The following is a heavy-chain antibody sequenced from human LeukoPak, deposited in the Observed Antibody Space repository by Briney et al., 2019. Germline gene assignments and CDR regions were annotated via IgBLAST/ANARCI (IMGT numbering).Heavy chain of an antibody. CDR2: IYHSGST. D-gene: IGHD2-21*01. CDR1: GESFSGYY. CDR3: ARDSEDEGSDYNFIFVH. Sequence: PSETLSLTCAVYGESFSGYYWSWIRQPPGKGLEWIGSIYHSGSTYYNPSLKSRVTILVDTSKNHFSLKLTSVTAADTAVYYCARDSEDEGSDYNFIFVHWGQGTLVTVSS. J-gene: IGHJ5*02. V-gene: IGHV4-34*01.